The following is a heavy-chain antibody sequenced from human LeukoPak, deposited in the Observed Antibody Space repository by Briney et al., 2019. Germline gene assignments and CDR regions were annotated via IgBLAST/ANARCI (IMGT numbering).Heavy chain of an antibody. J-gene: IGHJ5*02. CDR3: ARVGCSSTSCYRSWFDP. V-gene: IGHV3-53*01. D-gene: IGHD2-2*01. Sequence: GGSLRLSCAASGFTVSSNYMSWVRQAPGKGLEWVSVIYSGGSTYYADSVKGRFTFSRDNSKNTLYLQMNSLRAEDTAVYYCARVGCSSTSCYRSWFDPWGQGTLVTVSS. CDR1: GFTVSSNY. CDR2: IYSGGST.